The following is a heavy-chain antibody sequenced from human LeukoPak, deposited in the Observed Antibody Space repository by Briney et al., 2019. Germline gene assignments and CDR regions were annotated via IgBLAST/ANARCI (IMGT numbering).Heavy chain of an antibody. CDR1: GFTFSSYA. D-gene: IGHD2-2*01. CDR2: IIGRGGST. V-gene: IGHV3-23*01. CDR3: AKEPDIVVVPAAPPVDY. J-gene: IGHJ4*02. Sequence: GGSLRLSCAASGFTFSSYAMSWVRQAPGKGLEWVSAIIGRGGSTYYADSVKGRFTISRDSSKNTLYLQMNSLRAEDTAVYYCAKEPDIVVVPAAPPVDYWGQGTLVTVSS.